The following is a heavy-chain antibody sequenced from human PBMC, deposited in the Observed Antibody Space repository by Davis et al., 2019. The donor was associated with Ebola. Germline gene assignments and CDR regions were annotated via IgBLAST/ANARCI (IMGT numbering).Heavy chain of an antibody. V-gene: IGHV1-69*13. D-gene: IGHD2-15*01. CDR3: AREGVGYCSGGSCYLDY. J-gene: IGHJ4*02. Sequence: SVKVSCKASGGTFSSYAISWVRQAPGQGLEWMGGIIPIFGTANYAQKFQGRVTITADESTSTAYMELSSLRSEDTAVYYCAREGVGYCSGGSCYLDYWGQGTLVTVSS. CDR2: IIPIFGTA. CDR1: GGTFSSYA.